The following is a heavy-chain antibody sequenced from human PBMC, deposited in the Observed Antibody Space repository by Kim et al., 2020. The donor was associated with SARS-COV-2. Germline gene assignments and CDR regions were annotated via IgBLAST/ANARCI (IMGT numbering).Heavy chain of an antibody. V-gene: IGHV4-34*01. CDR1: GGSFTDYS. CDR2: INESGGT. CDR3: ARASSYSDSSGFFYGLDY. J-gene: IGHJ4*01. D-gene: IGHD3-22*01. Sequence: SETLSLTCAYYGGSFTDYSWNWIRQPPGRGLEWIGEINESGGTNYNPSLKSRVTISRDTPKSQFSLNLNSVTAADTAVYYCARASSYSDSSGFFYGLDYWGHGTLVTVSS.